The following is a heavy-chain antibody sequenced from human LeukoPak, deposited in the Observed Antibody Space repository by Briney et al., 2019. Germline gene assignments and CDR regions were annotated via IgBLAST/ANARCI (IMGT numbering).Heavy chain of an antibody. CDR1: GFTLSSYA. J-gene: IGHJ4*02. Sequence: GGSLRLSCAASGFTLSSYAMAWVRQAPGKGLEWVAIISYDGNDKYYTDSVKGRFTISRDKSKNTLYLQMNSLRAEDTAVYYCARDRDTAMGLWGQGTLVTVT. CDR3: ARDRDTAMGL. CDR2: ISYDGNDK. V-gene: IGHV3-30-3*01. D-gene: IGHD5-18*01.